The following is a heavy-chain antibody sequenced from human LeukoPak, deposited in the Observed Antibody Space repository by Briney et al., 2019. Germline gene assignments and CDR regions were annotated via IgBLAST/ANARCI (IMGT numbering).Heavy chain of an antibody. CDR2: VNGIVISS. CDR1: GFTFSRYA. Sequence: GGSLRLSCAAYGFTFSRYAMNWVRQAPGKGLEWVSSVNGIVISSYYSVSVNCLFSISRDSSTITLYLQMNSLRAEDTAIYYCAKDLVVVLVDPPNQISYWGQGTLVTVSS. V-gene: IGHV3-23*01. J-gene: IGHJ4*02. CDR3: AKDLVVVLVDPPNQISY. D-gene: IGHD2-15*01.